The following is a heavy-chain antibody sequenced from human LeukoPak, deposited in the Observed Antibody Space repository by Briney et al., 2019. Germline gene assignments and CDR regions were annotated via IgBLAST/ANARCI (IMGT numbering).Heavy chain of an antibody. CDR3: ARDHERRGRIDY. D-gene: IGHD6-25*01. V-gene: IGHV3-23*01. CDR2: ISGSDVFT. J-gene: IGHJ4*02. CDR1: GFTFGNCA. Sequence: GGSLRLSCAASGFTFGNCAMSWVRQAPGKGLEWVSSISGSDVFTYYADSVKGRFTISRDNSKNTLYLQMNSLRAEDTAVYYCARDHERRGRIDYWGQGTLVTVSS.